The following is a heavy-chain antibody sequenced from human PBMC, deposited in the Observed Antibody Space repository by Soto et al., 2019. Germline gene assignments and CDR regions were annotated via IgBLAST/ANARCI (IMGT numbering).Heavy chain of an antibody. CDR3: ARGFVVVPAAKPRIFDY. CDR1: GGSFSGYY. J-gene: IGHJ4*02. CDR2: INHSGST. D-gene: IGHD2-2*01. Sequence: SETLSLTCAVYGGSFSGYYWSWIRQPPGKGLEWIGEINHSGSTNYNPSLKSRVTISVDTSKNQFSLKLSSVTAADTAVYYCARGFVVVPAAKPRIFDYWGQGTLVTVSS. V-gene: IGHV4-34*01.